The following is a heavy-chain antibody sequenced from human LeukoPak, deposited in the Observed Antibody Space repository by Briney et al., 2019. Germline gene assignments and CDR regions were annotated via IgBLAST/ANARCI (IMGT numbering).Heavy chain of an antibody. CDR1: GFTFSSYD. V-gene: IGHV3-30*18. CDR3: AKFKGTLLRYPYDY. Sequence: PGRSLRLSCAASGFTFSSYDMHWVRQAPGKGLEWVAVVSYDETNKYFADSVKGRFTISRSNSQNTLYLQMNSLRAEDTAVYYCAKFKGTLLRYPYDYWGQGTLVTVSS. CDR2: VSYDETNK. J-gene: IGHJ4*02. D-gene: IGHD3-9*01.